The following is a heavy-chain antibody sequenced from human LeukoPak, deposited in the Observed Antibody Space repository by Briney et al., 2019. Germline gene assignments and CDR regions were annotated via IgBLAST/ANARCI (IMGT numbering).Heavy chain of an antibody. V-gene: IGHV4-59*08. D-gene: IGHD5-12*01. CDR2: IFYSGST. J-gene: IGHJ6*03. CDR3: ARRGSGYENRFYYYYMDV. Sequence: SETLSLTCTVSGGSINNYYWTWIRQPPGKGLEWIAYIFYSGSTNYDPSLKSRVTISVDTSKNQFSLKLSSVTAADTAVYYCARRGSGYENRFYYYYMDVWGKGTTVTVSS. CDR1: GGSINNYY.